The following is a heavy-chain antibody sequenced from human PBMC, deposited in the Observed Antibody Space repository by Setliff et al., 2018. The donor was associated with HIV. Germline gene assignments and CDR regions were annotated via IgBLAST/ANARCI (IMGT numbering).Heavy chain of an antibody. J-gene: IGHJ4*02. V-gene: IGHV4-31*03. CDR1: GGSISSGAYY. Sequence: PSETLSLTCTLSGGSISSGAYYWTWIRQHPGKGLEWIGYIYYSGSTYYNPSLKSRLTISVDTSRNQFSLKLSSVTAADTAVYYCARDRSDYYNLPGYFDHWGQGTPVTVSS. CDR2: IYYSGST. D-gene: IGHD3-3*01. CDR3: ARDRSDYYNLPGYFDH.